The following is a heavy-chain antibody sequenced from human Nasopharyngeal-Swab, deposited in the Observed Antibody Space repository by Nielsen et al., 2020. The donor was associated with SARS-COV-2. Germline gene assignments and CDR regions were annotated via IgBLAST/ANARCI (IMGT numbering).Heavy chain of an antibody. D-gene: IGHD6-6*01. CDR3: AGLAAHGYFYYYYGMDV. V-gene: IGHV4-39*01. Sequence: WIRQPPGKGLEWIGSVYYGGNTYCNPSLKSRVTISVDTSKNQFSLKLASVTAADTAVYYCAGLAAHGYFYYYYGMDVWGQGTTVTVPS. CDR2: VYYGGNT. J-gene: IGHJ6*02.